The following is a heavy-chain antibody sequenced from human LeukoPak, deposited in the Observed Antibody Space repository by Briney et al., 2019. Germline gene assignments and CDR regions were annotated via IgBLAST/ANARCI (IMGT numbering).Heavy chain of an antibody. CDR1: GFSVSNNY. D-gene: IGHD4-17*01. V-gene: IGHV3-53*01. J-gene: IGHJ4*02. CDR3: ARRGGSHEYGEYYFDY. CDR2: LYSGGNT. Sequence: GGSLRLSCAVSGFSVSNNYMSWVRQAPGKGLEWVSVLYSGGNTYYADSVKGRFTISRDNFENTLYLQMSSLGAEDTAVYYCARRGGSHEYGEYYFDYWGQGTLVSVSS.